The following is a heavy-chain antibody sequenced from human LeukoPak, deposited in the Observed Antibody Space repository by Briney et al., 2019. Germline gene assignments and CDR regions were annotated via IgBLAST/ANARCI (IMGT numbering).Heavy chain of an antibody. CDR3: ARSTRYYDFWSAPFDP. Sequence: SETLSLTCTVSGGSISSYYWSWIRQPPGKGLEWIGYIYYSGSTNYNPSLKSRVTISVDTSKNQFSLKLSSVTVADTAVYYCARSTRYYDFWSAPFDPWGQGTLVTVSS. V-gene: IGHV4-59*08. J-gene: IGHJ5*02. CDR2: IYYSGST. CDR1: GGSISSYY. D-gene: IGHD3-3*01.